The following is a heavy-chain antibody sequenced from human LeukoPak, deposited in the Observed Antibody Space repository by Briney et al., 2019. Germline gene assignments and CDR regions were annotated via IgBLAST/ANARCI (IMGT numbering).Heavy chain of an antibody. J-gene: IGHJ4*02. V-gene: IGHV3-9*01. CDR2: ISWNSGSI. D-gene: IGHD6-19*01. Sequence: PGGSLRLSYAASGFTFSSYSMNWVRQAPGKGLEWVSGISWNSGSIVYADSVKGRFTISRDNAKNSLYLQMNSLRAEDTALYYCAKDIRATSVAGTSGFDYWGQGTLVTVSS. CDR1: GFTFSSYS. CDR3: AKDIRATSVAGTSGFDY.